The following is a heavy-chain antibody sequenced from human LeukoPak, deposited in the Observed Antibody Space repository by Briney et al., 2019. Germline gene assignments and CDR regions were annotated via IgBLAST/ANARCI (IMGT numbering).Heavy chain of an antibody. J-gene: IGHJ4*02. Sequence: ASVKVSCKASGGTFSSYAISWVRQPPGQGLEWMGGIIPIFGTANYAQKFQGRVTITADESTSTAYMELSSLRSEDTAVYYCARMVLADPNADYWGQGTLVTVSS. CDR3: ARMVLADPNADY. V-gene: IGHV1-69*13. CDR1: GGTFSSYA. CDR2: IIPIFGTA. D-gene: IGHD6-19*01.